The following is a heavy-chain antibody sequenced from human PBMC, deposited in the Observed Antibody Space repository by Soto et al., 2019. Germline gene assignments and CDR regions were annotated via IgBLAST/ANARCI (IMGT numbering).Heavy chain of an antibody. CDR3: TTDYEGQLELNIADY. CDR2: IKSKTDGGTT. CDR1: GFTFSNAW. Sequence: GGSLRLSCAASGFTFSNAWMNWVRQAPGKGLEWVGRIKSKTDGGTTDYAAPVKGRFTISRDDSKNTLYLQMNSLKTEDTAVYYCTTDYEGQLELNIADYWGQGTLVTVSS. V-gene: IGHV3-15*07. D-gene: IGHD1-7*01. J-gene: IGHJ4*02.